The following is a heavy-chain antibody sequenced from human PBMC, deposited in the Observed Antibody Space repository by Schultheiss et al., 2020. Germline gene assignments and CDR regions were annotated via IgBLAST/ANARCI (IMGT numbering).Heavy chain of an antibody. J-gene: IGHJ4*02. V-gene: IGHV1-69*01. CDR3: ARDSAHVGATVWDY. CDR1: GGTFSSYA. CDR2: IIPIFGTA. D-gene: IGHD1-26*01. Sequence: SVKVSCKASGGTFSSYAISWVRQAPGQGLEWMGGIIPIFGTANYAQKFQGRVTITADESTSTAYMELSSLRSEDTALYYCARDSAHVGATVWDYWGQGALVTVAS.